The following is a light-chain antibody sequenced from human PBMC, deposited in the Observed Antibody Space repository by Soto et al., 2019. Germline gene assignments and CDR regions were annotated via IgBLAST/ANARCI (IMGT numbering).Light chain of an antibody. Sequence: EIVLTQSPGTLSLSPGERATLSCRASQSISSTYLAWYRQKPGQPPRLLIYAASSRATGIPDRFSGSGSGTDFTLTISRLEPEAFAVYYCQQYFASSWTFGQGTRVEIK. V-gene: IGKV3-20*01. J-gene: IGKJ1*01. CDR2: AAS. CDR1: QSISSTY. CDR3: QQYFASSWT.